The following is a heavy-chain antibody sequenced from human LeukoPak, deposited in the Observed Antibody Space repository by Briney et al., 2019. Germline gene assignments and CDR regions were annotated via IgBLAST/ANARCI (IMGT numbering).Heavy chain of an antibody. CDR2: IYTSGST. V-gene: IGHV4-4*07. Sequence: PSETLSLTCTVSGGSISSYYWSCIPHPAGKGLECIGRIYTSGSTNYNPSLKSRVTMSVDTSKNQFSLKLSSVTAADTAVYYCARMGYCGSTSGEQDYYGMDVWGQGTTVTVSS. CDR1: GGSISSYY. D-gene: IGHD2-2*01. J-gene: IGHJ6*02. CDR3: ARMGYCGSTSGEQDYYGMDV.